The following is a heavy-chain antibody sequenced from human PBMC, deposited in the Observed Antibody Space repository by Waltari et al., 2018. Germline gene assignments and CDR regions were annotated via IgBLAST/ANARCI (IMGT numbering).Heavy chain of an antibody. Sequence: EVQLVQSGAEVEKPGATVKISCKASGYTFTDYYMHWVQQAPGKGLEWMGRVDPEDGETIYAEKFQGRVTITADKSTSTAYMELSSLRSEDTAVYYCAREVPDGYYYMDVWGKGTTVTVSS. V-gene: IGHV1-69-2*01. CDR2: VDPEDGET. CDR3: AREVPDGYYYMDV. CDR1: GYTFTDYY. J-gene: IGHJ6*03.